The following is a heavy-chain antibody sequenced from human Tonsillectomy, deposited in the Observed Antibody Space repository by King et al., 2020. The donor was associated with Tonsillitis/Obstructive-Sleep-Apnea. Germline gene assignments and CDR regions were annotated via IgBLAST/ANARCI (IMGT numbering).Heavy chain of an antibody. CDR3: ARDKIKMRLNAFDV. CDR1: GFTFSDYA. Sequence: VQLVESGGGVVQPGRSLRLSCAASGFTFSDYALYWVRQAPGKGLEWVALFSYDGTSKYYADSVKGRFTISRDNSKNTLYLQMNSLRAEDTAVYYCARDKIKMRLNAFDVWGQGTMVTVSS. CDR2: FSYDGTSK. V-gene: IGHV3-30*01. D-gene: IGHD3-22*01. J-gene: IGHJ3*01.